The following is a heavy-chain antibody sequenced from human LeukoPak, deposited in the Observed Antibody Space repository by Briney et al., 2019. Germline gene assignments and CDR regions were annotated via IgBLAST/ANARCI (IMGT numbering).Heavy chain of an antibody. D-gene: IGHD5-12*01. CDR2: IWYDGSNK. V-gene: IGHV3-33*01. J-gene: IGHJ5*02. Sequence: PGRSLRLSCAASGFTFSSYGMHWVPQAPGKGLEWVAVIWYDGSNKYYADSVKGRFTISRDNSKNTLYLQMNSLRAEDTAVYYCARDLDGYRSGNGAWGQGTLVTVSS. CDR3: ARDLDGYRSGNGA. CDR1: GFTFSSYG.